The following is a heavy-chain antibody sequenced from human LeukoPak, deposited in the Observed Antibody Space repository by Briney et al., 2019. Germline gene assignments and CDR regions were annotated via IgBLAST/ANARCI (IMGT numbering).Heavy chain of an antibody. Sequence: GGSLRLSCAASGFTFNDAWMSRVRQAPGKGLEWVARIKSKVHGGTTDYTAPVNGRFTISRDDSQNKLYLQMNSLKTEDTGVYYCSGHMTSADYWGQGTLVTVSS. V-gene: IGHV3-15*01. D-gene: IGHD4-11*01. CDR2: IKSKVHGGTT. CDR3: SGHMTSADY. CDR1: GFTFNDAW. J-gene: IGHJ4*02.